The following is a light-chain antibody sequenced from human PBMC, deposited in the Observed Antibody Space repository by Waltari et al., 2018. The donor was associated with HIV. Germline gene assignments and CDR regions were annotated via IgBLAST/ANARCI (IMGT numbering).Light chain of an antibody. Sequence: QAVVTQEPSLTVSPGGTVTLTCASSTGDVTSGHCPYWFQRRPGQAPKTLIYDTTNRHSWTPARCSGSLLGGKAALTLSGAQFEDEADYFCLLSFNGVVVFGGGTTLTVL. CDR3: LLSFNGVVV. CDR2: DTT. V-gene: IGLV7-46*01. J-gene: IGLJ2*01. CDR1: TGDVTSGHC.